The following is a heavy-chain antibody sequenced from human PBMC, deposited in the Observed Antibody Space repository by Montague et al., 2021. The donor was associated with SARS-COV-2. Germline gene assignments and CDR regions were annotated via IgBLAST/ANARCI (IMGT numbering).Heavy chain of an antibody. CDR2: IYYSGST. CDR1: GGSISSYY. Sequence: SETLSLTCTVSGGSISSYYWSWIRQPPGRGLEWIGYIYYSGSTNYNPSLKSRVTISVDTSKNQFSLKLSSVTAADTAVYYCARRAVVVPAATEDYYYYYGMDVWGQGTTVTVSS. D-gene: IGHD2-2*01. V-gene: IGHV4-59*12. CDR3: ARRAVVVPAATEDYYYYYGMDV. J-gene: IGHJ6*02.